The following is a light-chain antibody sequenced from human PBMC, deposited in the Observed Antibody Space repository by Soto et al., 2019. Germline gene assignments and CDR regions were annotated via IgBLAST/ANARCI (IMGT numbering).Light chain of an antibody. J-gene: IGKJ1*01. Sequence: IVMKQSPSTLSLSPGETATLSCRASQSVHSNLAWFQQHPGQAPRLLIYGASTRATGIPARFSGSGSGTDFTLTISRLEPEDFAVYYCHQYGSSRTFGQGTKVDIK. CDR2: GAS. CDR1: QSVHSN. CDR3: HQYGSSRT. V-gene: IGKV3-20*01.